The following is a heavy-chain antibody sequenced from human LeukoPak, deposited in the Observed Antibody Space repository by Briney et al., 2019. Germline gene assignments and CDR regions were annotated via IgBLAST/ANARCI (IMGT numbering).Heavy chain of an antibody. D-gene: IGHD2-2*02. CDR3: ARDRRRGYCSSTSCYSAHQIDY. CDR1: GGSFSGYY. J-gene: IGHJ4*02. Sequence: SETLSLTCAVYGGSFSGYYWSWIRQPPGKGLEWIGEINHSGSTNHNPSLKSRVTISVDTSKNQFSLQLSSVTAADTAVYYCARDRRRGYCSSTSCYSAHQIDYWGQGTLVTVSS. CDR2: INHSGST. V-gene: IGHV4-34*01.